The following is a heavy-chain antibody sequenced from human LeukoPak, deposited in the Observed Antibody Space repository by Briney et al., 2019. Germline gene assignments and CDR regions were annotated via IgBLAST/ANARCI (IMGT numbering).Heavy chain of an antibody. V-gene: IGHV4-39*01. D-gene: IGHD3-3*01. CDR3: ARVQDFWSTPDP. CDR2: IYYSGST. J-gene: IGHJ5*02. CDR1: GFSISSCSKC. Sequence: AETLSLTCTVSGFSISSCSKCWVWLRQPQGKGLEWIGSIYYSGSTYYNPYLQSRVTISVDKSKNQCSVKLSTVPAANTAVYYCARVQDFWSTPDPWGQGTLVTVSS.